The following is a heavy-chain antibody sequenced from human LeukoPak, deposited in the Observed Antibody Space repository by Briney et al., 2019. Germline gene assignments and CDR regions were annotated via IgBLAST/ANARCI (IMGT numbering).Heavy chain of an antibody. CDR3: ARVRITGTTPFDY. CDR2: INPNSGGT. V-gene: IGHV1-2*02. D-gene: IGHD1-7*01. CDR1: GYTFTGYY. J-gene: IGHJ4*02. Sequence: ASVKVSCKASGYTFTGYYMHWVRQAPGQGLEWMGWINPNSGGTNYAQKFQDRVTMTRDTSISTAYMELSRLRSDDTAVYYCARVRITGTTPFDYRGQGTLVTVSS.